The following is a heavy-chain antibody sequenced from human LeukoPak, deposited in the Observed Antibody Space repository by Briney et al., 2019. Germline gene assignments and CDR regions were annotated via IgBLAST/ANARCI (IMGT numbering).Heavy chain of an antibody. CDR3: ARTRGYYFDY. J-gene: IGHJ4*02. CDR2: INPSGGST. CDR1: GYSFTNYY. V-gene: IGHV1-46*01. Sequence: ASVKVSCKASGYSFTNYYMHWARQAPGQGLEWMTMINPSGGSTTYAQNFQDRVTVTRDTSTSTVYMELSSLTSEDTAVYYCARTRGYYFDYWGQGTLVTVSS.